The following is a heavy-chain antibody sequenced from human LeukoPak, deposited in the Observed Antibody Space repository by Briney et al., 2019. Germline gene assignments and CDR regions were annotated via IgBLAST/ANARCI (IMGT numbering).Heavy chain of an antibody. CDR2: IYYSGST. CDR3: ARVGGPSTYDCSGGSCYRTPNNGEFDY. Sequence: SETLSLTCTVSGGSISSSSYYWGWIRQPPGKGLEWIGSIYYSGSTYYNPSLKSRVTISVDTSKNQFSLKLSSVTAADTAVYCCARVGGPSTYDCSGGSCYRTPNNGEFDYWGQGTLVTASS. V-gene: IGHV4-39*01. CDR1: GGSISSSSYY. J-gene: IGHJ4*02. D-gene: IGHD2-15*01.